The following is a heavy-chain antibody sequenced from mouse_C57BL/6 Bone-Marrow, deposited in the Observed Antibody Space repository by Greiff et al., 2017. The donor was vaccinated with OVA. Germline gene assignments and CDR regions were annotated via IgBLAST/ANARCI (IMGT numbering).Heavy chain of an antibody. Sequence: QVHVKQSGAELARPGASVKMSCKASGYTFTSYTMHWVKQRPGQGLEWIGYINPSSGYTKYNQKFKDKATLTADKSSSTAYMQLSSLTSEDSAVYYCARRLGYGSRYYAMDYWGPGTAVTVAS. D-gene: IGHD1-1*01. CDR1: GYTFTSYT. V-gene: IGHV1-4*01. J-gene: IGHJ4*01. CDR2: INPSSGYT. CDR3: ARRLGYGSRYYAMDY.